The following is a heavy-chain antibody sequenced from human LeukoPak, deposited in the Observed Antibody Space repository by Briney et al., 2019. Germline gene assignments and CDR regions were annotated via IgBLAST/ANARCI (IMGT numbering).Heavy chain of an antibody. J-gene: IGHJ4*02. CDR1: GLIVSSND. Sequence: GGSLRLSCAVSGLIVSSNDMNWVRQAPGKGLEWVSVIFSDGTTYYADSVKGRFTISRDNSKNTLYLQMNSLRAEDTAVYYCARAYYDILTGSQRGFFDYWGQGTLVTVSS. CDR3: ARAYYDILTGSQRGFFDY. V-gene: IGHV3-66*01. D-gene: IGHD3-9*01. CDR2: IFSDGTT.